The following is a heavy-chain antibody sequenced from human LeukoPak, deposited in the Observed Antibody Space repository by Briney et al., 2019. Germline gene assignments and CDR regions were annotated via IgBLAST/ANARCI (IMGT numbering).Heavy chain of an antibody. D-gene: IGHD2-15*01. CDR1: GGSFSGYY. CDR3: AKHSAASCYSPLDY. CDR2: INDSGGTP. J-gene: IGHJ4*02. Sequence: PSETLSLTCAVYGGSFSGYYWSWVRQAPGKGLEWVSGINDSGGTPYYADSVKGRFTISRDNSKNTLYLQLNRLRADDTAVYYCAKHSAASCYSPLDYWGQGTLVTVSS. V-gene: IGHV3-23*01.